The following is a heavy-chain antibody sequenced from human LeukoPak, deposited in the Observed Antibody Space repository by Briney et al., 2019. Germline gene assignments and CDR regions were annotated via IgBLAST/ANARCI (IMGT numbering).Heavy chain of an antibody. D-gene: IGHD2-15*01. CDR1: GFTFSSYG. J-gene: IGHJ4*02. Sequence: GGSLRLSCAASGFTFSSYGMHWVRQAPGKGLEWVAFIRYDGSNKYYADSVKGRFTISRDNSKNTLYLQMNSLRAEDTAVYYCAARLGYCSGGSCYNFDYWGQGTLVTVSS. CDR2: IRYDGSNK. CDR3: AARLGYCSGGSCYNFDY. V-gene: IGHV3-30*02.